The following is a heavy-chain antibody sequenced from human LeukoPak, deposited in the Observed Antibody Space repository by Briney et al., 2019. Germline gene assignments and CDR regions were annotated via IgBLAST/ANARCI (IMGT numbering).Heavy chain of an antibody. Sequence: GGSLRLSCAASGITFSSYGMSWVRQAPGRGLEWVSAISGSGDNTYYADSVKGRFTISRDNSKNTLYLQMSSLRAEDTAVYYCAKDGPYYYDSSGYYYFDHWGQGTLVTVSS. CDR1: GITFSSYG. V-gene: IGHV3-23*01. J-gene: IGHJ4*02. D-gene: IGHD3-22*01. CDR3: AKDGPYYYDSSGYYYFDH. CDR2: ISGSGDNT.